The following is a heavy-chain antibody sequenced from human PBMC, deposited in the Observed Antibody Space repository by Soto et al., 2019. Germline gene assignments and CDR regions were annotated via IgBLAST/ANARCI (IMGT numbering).Heavy chain of an antibody. V-gene: IGHV3-23*01. CDR3: AKDNGIQLWLFGVMSMDV. Sequence: EVQLLESGGGLVQPGGSLRLSCAASGFTFSSYAMSWVRQAPGKGLEWVSAISGSGGSTYYADSVKGRFTISRDNSKNTLYLQMNSLRAEDTAVYYCAKDNGIQLWLFGVMSMDVWGQGTTVTVSS. J-gene: IGHJ6*02. CDR1: GFTFSSYA. D-gene: IGHD5-18*01. CDR2: ISGSGGST.